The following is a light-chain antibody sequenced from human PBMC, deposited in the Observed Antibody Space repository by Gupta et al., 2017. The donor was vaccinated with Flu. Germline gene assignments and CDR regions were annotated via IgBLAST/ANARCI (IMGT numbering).Light chain of an antibody. J-gene: IGLJ1*01. V-gene: IGLV2-18*01. CDR2: EVS. Sequence: QSALTQPPSVSGSPGQSVTISCTGTSSDVGSYNRVSWYQQPPGTAPKLMIYEVSNRPSGVPDRGSASKSANNASIHTFALHAEDDADDYYSLSKRRSRYVFGTGTKVTVL. CDR3: SLSKRRSRYV. CDR1: SSDVGSYNR.